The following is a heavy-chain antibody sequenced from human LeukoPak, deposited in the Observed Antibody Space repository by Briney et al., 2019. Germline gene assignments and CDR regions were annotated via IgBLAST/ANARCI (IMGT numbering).Heavy chain of an antibody. CDR2: INNRGDST. V-gene: IGHV3-23*01. CDR3: ARDTSLTTVTTYDY. J-gene: IGHJ4*02. CDR1: GFTFSSYA. Sequence: GGSLRLSCAASGFTFSSYAMSWVRQAPGKGLEWVSTINNRGDSTYYADSVKGRFTISRDNSKDTLFLQMNSLRAEDTAVYYCARDTSLTTVTTYDYWGQGTLVTVSS. D-gene: IGHD4-17*01.